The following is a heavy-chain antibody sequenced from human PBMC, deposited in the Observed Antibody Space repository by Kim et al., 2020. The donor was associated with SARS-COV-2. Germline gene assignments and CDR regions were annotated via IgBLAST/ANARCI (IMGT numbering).Heavy chain of an antibody. J-gene: IGHJ5*02. CDR1: GGSISSSNW. CDR3: AKLYGSGTQYNWFDP. Sequence: SETLSLTCAVSGGSISSSNWWSWVRQPPGKGLEWIGEIYHSGSTNYNPSLKSRVTISVDKSKNQFSLKLSSVTAADTAVYYCAKLYGSGTQYNWFDPWGQGTLVTVSS. V-gene: IGHV4-4*02. D-gene: IGHD3-10*01. CDR2: IYHSGST.